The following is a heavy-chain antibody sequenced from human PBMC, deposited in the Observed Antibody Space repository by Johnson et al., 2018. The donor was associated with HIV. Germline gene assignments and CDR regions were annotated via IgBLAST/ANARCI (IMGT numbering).Heavy chain of an antibody. CDR3: ARDRPPGATLSDAFDI. V-gene: IGHV3-30*03. Sequence: QVQLVESGGGVVQPGRSLRLSCAASGFTFSNYGMAWVRQAPGKGLEWVTVISFAGVKKHSADSVQGRFTISRDNSKGTVYLQMDGLRPEDTAVYYCARDRPPGATLSDAFDIWGQGTMVTVSS. J-gene: IGHJ3*02. D-gene: IGHD1-26*01. CDR2: ISFAGVKK. CDR1: GFTFSNYG.